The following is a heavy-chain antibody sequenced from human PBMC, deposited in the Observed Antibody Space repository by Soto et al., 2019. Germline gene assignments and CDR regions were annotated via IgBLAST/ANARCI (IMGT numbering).Heavy chain of an antibody. CDR3: ARDMEYDYGDYGAMDY. D-gene: IGHD4-17*01. CDR2: IYHSGST. J-gene: IGHJ4*02. CDR1: GGSISSSNW. Sequence: QVQLQESGPGLVKPSGTLSLTCAVSGGSISSSNWWSWVRQPPGKGLEWIGEIYHSGSTNYNPSLKSRVTISVHKSKNQFSLKLRSVTAADTAVYYYARDMEYDYGDYGAMDYWGQGTLVTVSS. V-gene: IGHV4-4*02.